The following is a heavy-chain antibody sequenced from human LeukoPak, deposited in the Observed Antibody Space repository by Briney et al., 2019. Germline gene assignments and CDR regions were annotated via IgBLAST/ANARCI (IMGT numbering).Heavy chain of an antibody. Sequence: QPGGSLRLSCAASGFTFTDFGMHWVRQAPGKGLDWASHIRRDGRSKFYAESVKGRFTISRDNSKNTLYLQVNSLRAEDTAVYYCAKDRDDYGDDCWGQGILVTVST. CDR1: GFTFTDFG. V-gene: IGHV3-30*02. J-gene: IGHJ4*02. D-gene: IGHD4-17*01. CDR3: AKDRDDYGDDC. CDR2: IRRDGRSK.